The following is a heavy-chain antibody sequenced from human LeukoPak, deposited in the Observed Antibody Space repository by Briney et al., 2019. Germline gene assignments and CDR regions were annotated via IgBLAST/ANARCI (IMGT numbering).Heavy chain of an antibody. CDR1: GYSFTSYW. D-gene: IGHD3-3*01. V-gene: IGHV5-51*01. Sequence: GESLKISCKGSGYSFTSYWIGWVRQMPGKGLEWMGIIYPGDSDTRYSPSFQGQVTISADKSISTAYLQWSSLKASDTAMYYSARHHYDFWSGYSYPIDYWGQGTLVTVSS. CDR3: ARHHYDFWSGYSYPIDY. J-gene: IGHJ4*02. CDR2: IYPGDSDT.